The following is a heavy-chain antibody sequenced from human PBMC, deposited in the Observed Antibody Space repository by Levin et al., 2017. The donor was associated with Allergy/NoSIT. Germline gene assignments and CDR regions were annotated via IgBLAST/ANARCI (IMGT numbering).Heavy chain of an antibody. J-gene: IGHJ6*02. D-gene: IGHD3-9*01. Sequence: GASVKVSCAASGFTISSNHMSWVRQAPGKGLEWVSVIYSGDNIHYSDSVKGRFTISRDNSKNTLYLQMNSLRAEDTAVYYCARDHYDILTGYYRGYGMDVWGQGTTVTVSS. CDR2: IYSGDNI. CDR1: GFTISSNH. V-gene: IGHV3-53*01. CDR3: ARDHYDILTGYYRGYGMDV.